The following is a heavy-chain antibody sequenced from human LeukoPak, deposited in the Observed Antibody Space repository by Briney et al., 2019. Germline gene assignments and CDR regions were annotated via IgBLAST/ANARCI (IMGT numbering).Heavy chain of an antibody. V-gene: IGHV7-4-1*02. Sequence: ASVKVSCKASGYTFTSYAMNWVRQAPGQGLEWMGWINTNTGNPTYAQGFTGRFVFSLDTSVSTAYLQISSLKAEDTAVYYCARVNRPEPYYYGMDVWGQGTTVTVSS. D-gene: IGHD1-14*01. CDR3: ARVNRPEPYYYGMDV. J-gene: IGHJ6*02. CDR1: GYTFTSYA. CDR2: INTNTGNP.